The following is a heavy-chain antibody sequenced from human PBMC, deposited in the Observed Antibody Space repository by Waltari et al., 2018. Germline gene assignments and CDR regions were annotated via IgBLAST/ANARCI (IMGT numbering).Heavy chain of an antibody. CDR2: INSDGSSI. D-gene: IGHD5-18*01. V-gene: IGHV3-74*01. CDR1: GFRSGHYS. Sequence: EVQLVEAGGAIVQPGGSLSLSCADPGFRSGHYSIPRVRQVPGKGLVGVSRINSDGSSISYSDSVKGRFTISRDNSKNMLYLQLNSLRAEDTAVYYCARKGGRGYTYGPFYYDSWGQGTLVTVSS. CDR3: ARKGGRGYTYGPFYYDS. J-gene: IGHJ4*02.